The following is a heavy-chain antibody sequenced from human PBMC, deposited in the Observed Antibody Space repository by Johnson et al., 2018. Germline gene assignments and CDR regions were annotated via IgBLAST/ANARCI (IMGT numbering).Heavy chain of an antibody. Sequence: VRLWESGGGLVKPGGSLRLSCAASGFTFDDYAMHWVRHGPGKGLEWVSAISGSGGSTYYADSVKGRFTISRDNSRPTLYLQINSPRAEDTAGYYCAREKPAAAAFDIWGQGTMVTVSS. V-gene: IGHV3-23*01. CDR2: ISGSGGST. CDR1: GFTFDDYA. D-gene: IGHD6-13*01. J-gene: IGHJ3*02. CDR3: AREKPAAAAFDI.